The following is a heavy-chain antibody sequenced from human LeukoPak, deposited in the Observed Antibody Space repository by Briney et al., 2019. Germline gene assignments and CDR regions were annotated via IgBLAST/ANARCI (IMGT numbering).Heavy chain of an antibody. J-gene: IGHJ6*03. V-gene: IGHV4-4*02. CDR3: ARAWGYCYYMDV. CDR1: GGSISSSNW. D-gene: IGHD3-16*01. Sequence: SETLSLTCAVSGGSISSSNWWSWVRQPPGKGLEWIGEIYHSGSTNYNPSLKSRVTISVDTSKNQFSLKLSSVTAADTAVYYCARAWGYCYYMDVWGKGTTVTISS. CDR2: IYHSGST.